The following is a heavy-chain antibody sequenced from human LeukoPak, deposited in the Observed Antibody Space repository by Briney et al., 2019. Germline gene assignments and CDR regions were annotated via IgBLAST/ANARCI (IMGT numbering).Heavy chain of an antibody. Sequence: SETLSLTCTVSGGSISSYYWSWIRQPPGKGLEWIGSIYFSGGTYYNASLKSRVTISVDTSKNQFSLKLTSVTAADTAVYYCARDITIFGVVTSDYWGQGTLVTVSS. CDR1: GGSISSYY. D-gene: IGHD3-3*01. CDR3: ARDITIFGVVTSDY. CDR2: IYFSGGT. J-gene: IGHJ4*02. V-gene: IGHV4-59*12.